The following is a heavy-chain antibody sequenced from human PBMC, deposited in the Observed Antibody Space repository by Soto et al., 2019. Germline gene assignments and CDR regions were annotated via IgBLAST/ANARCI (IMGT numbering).Heavy chain of an antibody. J-gene: IGHJ4*02. V-gene: IGHV3-7*03. D-gene: IGHD3-22*01. CDR3: ARVQLVSDSSFYRGYDY. CDR1: GFTFSSFW. CDR2: TNQDGSEK. Sequence: GGSLRLSCAASGFTFSSFWMTWVRQVPGKGLEWVAKTNQDGSEKHYVDSVKGRFTISRDNARNSLFLQMSYLRVEDTAVYYCARVQLVSDSSFYRGYDYWGRGTLVTVSS.